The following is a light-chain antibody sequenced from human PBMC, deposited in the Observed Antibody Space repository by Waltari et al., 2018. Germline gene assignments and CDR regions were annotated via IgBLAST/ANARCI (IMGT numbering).Light chain of an antibody. CDR1: EGISTY. V-gene: IGKV1-39*01. J-gene: IGKJ1*01. CDR3: QQSYSASWT. Sequence: DIQMTQSPPSLSASIGDRLTITCRAREGISTYLNVYPQTPWEAPKLLIYSASSLQSVVPSRFSGSGSGTDFTLTIRSLRPEDFATYFCQQSYSASWTFGQGTKVE. CDR2: SAS.